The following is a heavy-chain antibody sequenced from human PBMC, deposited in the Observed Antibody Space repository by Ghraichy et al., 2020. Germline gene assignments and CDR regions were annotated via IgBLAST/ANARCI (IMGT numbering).Heavy chain of an antibody. CDR1: GFTFSAYS. Sequence: SCAASGFTFSAYSMNWVRQTPGKGLEWVSYISSSSSTRYYADSVKGRFTISRDNAKNSLYLQMNSLRDEDTAVYYCARQIRKPYYYYYMDVWGKGTTVTVSS. CDR3: ARQIRKPYYYYYMDV. V-gene: IGHV3-48*02. D-gene: IGHD1-14*01. J-gene: IGHJ6*03. CDR2: ISSSSSTR.